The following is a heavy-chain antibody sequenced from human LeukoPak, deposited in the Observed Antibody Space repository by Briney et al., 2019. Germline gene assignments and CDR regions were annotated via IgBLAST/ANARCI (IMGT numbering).Heavy chain of an antibody. CDR2: IYYSGST. D-gene: IGHD3-10*01. Sequence: SETLSFTCTVSGGSISSYYWSWIRQPPGKGLEWIGYIYYSGSTNYNPSLKSRVTISVDTSKNQFSLKLSSVTAADTAVYYCARSPPLTMVRGVITFFDYWGQGTLVTVSS. CDR3: ARSPPLTMVRGVITFFDY. V-gene: IGHV4-59*01. CDR1: GGSISSYY. J-gene: IGHJ4*02.